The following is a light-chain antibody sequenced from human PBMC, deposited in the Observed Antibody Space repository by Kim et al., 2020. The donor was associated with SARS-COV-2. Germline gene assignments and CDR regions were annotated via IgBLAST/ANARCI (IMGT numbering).Light chain of an antibody. CDR3: QQYGSSFYT. CDR2: GAS. J-gene: IGKJ2*01. V-gene: IGKV3-20*01. CDR1: QSVSSSY. Sequence: LSPGERATLSGRASQSVSSSYLAWYQQKPGQAPRLLIYGASSRATGIPDRFSGSGSGTDFTLTISRLEPEDFAVYYCQQYGSSFYTFGQGTKLEI.